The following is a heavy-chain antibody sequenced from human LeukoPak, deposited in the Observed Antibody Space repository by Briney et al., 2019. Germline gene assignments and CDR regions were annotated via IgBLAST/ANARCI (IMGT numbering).Heavy chain of an antibody. CDR2: ISSSSSYI. CDR1: GFTFSSYS. Sequence: GGSLRLSCAASGFTFSSYSMNWVRQAPGKGLEWVSSISSSSSYIYYADSVKGRFTISRDNAKTSLYLQMNSLRAEDTAVYYCARDQGRGIWFGELIDAFDIWGQGTMVTVSS. D-gene: IGHD3-10*01. J-gene: IGHJ3*02. V-gene: IGHV3-21*01. CDR3: ARDQGRGIWFGELIDAFDI.